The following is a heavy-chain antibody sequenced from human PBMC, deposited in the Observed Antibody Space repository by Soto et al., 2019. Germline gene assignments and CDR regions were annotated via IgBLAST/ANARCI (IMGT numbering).Heavy chain of an antibody. CDR1: GGSFSGYY. CDR2: INHSGST. CDR3: ARSQFRAGLRY. D-gene: IGHD4-17*01. Sequence: SETLSLTCAVYGGSFSGYYWSWIRQPPGKGLEWIGEINHSGSTNYNPSLKSRVTISVDTSKNQFSLKLSSVTAADTAVYYCARSQFRAGLRYWGQGTLVTVSS. V-gene: IGHV4-34*01. J-gene: IGHJ4*02.